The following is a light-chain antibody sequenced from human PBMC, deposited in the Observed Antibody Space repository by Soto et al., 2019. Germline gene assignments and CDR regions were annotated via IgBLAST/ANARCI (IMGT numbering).Light chain of an antibody. CDR1: QSVSSY. J-gene: IGKJ4*01. CDR2: DAS. Sequence: IVLTPSPATLSFSPRERATLSCRASQSVSSYLAWYQQKPGQAPRLLIYDASNRATGIPARFSGSGSGTDFTLTISSLEPEDFAVYYCQQRSNWRTFGGGTKVEIK. V-gene: IGKV3-11*01. CDR3: QQRSNWRT.